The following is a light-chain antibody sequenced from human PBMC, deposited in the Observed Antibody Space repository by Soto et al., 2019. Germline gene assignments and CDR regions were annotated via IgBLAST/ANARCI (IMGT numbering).Light chain of an antibody. Sequence: EIVLTQSPGTLSLSPGERATLSCRASQSISSSYLAWYQQKPGQAPRLLISGASSRVTGIPDRFSGSGSGTDFTLTISRLEPEDFAVYYCQQFGSSPWTFGQGTKVDIK. V-gene: IGKV3-20*01. CDR2: GAS. CDR3: QQFGSSPWT. J-gene: IGKJ1*01. CDR1: QSISSSY.